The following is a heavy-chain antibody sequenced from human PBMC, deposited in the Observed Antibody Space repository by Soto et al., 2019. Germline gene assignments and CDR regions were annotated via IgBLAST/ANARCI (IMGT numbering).Heavy chain of an antibody. Sequence: QVQLRESGPGLVKPSQTLSLTCNVSGGAISDGGDYWSWIRQHPGKGLEWIGYIYYTGNTHYNPSPESRVTISVDTYKNQFSLKVRSVTAADTAVYYCARDNTYGFDYWGQGTLVTVSS. J-gene: IGHJ4*02. CDR1: GGAISDGGDY. V-gene: IGHV4-31*03. CDR2: IYYTGNT. CDR3: ARDNTYGFDY. D-gene: IGHD5-18*01.